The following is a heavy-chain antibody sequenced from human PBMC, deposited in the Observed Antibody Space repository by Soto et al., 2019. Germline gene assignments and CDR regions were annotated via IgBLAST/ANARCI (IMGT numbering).Heavy chain of an antibody. D-gene: IGHD3-10*01. CDR3: ATSYGSGYRAFDS. V-gene: IGHV1-69*02. CDR1: GYTFTSYY. CDR2: INPILSMS. J-gene: IGHJ4*02. Sequence: SVKVSCKASGYTFTSYYMHWVRQAPGQGLEWVGRINPILSMSNYAQKFQGRVTMTADKSTNTAYMELRSLRSEDTAMYFCATSYGSGYRAFDSWGQGALVTVSS.